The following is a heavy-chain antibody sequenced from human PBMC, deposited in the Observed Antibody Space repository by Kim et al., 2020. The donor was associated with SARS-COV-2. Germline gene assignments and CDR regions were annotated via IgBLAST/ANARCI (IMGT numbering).Heavy chain of an antibody. CDR3: ATDRGLGY. V-gene: IGHV1-24*01. Sequence: ESETINAKKFQGRVTMTEDTSTDTAYMELSSLRSEDTAVYYCATDRGLGYWGQGTLVTVSS. D-gene: IGHD3-10*01. CDR2: ESET. J-gene: IGHJ4*02.